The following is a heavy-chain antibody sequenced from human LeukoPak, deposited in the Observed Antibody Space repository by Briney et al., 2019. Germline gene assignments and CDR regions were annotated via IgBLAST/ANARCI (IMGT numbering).Heavy chain of an antibody. Sequence: SETLSLTCTVSGGSISSYYWSWIRQPPGKGLEWIGYIYYSGSTNYNPSLQSRVTISVDTSKNQFSLKMSSVTAADTAVYYCARVGGRRRYDFWCGPEDAFDIWGQGTMVTVSS. V-gene: IGHV4-59*01. CDR1: GGSISSYY. J-gene: IGHJ3*02. D-gene: IGHD3-3*01. CDR2: IYYSGST. CDR3: ARVGGRRRYDFWCGPEDAFDI.